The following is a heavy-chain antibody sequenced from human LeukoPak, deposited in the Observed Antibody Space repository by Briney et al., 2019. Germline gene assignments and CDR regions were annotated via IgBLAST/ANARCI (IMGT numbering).Heavy chain of an antibody. J-gene: IGHJ4*02. CDR3: AKSGTYSIFDY. D-gene: IGHD1-26*01. Sequence: GGSLRLSCAASGFTFSRYAMRWVRQAPGKGLEWVSGISGSGGSTYYADSVQGRFTISRDNSKNTLYLQMSSLRAEDTAVYYCAKSGTYSIFDYWGQGTLVTVSS. CDR1: GFTFSRYA. V-gene: IGHV3-23*01. CDR2: ISGSGGST.